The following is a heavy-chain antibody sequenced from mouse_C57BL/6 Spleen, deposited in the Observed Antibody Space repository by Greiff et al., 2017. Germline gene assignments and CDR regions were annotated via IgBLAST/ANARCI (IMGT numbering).Heavy chain of an antibody. D-gene: IGHD2-4*01. CDR3: ASFYYDYDEGFAY. J-gene: IGHJ3*01. Sequence: QVQLQQPGAELVKPGASVKLSCKASGYTFTSYWMQWVKQRPGQGLEWIGEIDPSDSYTNYNQKFKGKATLTVETSSSTAYMQLSSLTSEDSAVDYCASFYYDYDEGFAYWGQGTLVTVSA. CDR2: IDPSDSYT. CDR1: GYTFTSYW. V-gene: IGHV1-50*01.